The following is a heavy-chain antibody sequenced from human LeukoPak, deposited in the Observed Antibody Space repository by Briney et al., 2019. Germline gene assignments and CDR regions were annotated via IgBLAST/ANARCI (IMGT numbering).Heavy chain of an antibody. Sequence: PSETLSLTCNVSGGSISPYYWTWLRQPPGKGLEWIGYIYYFGSPNYNPSLKSRVTILVDTSKNQFSLHLTSVTAADTAVYYCARGLRYSSDYWGPGTLVTVSS. CDR1: GGSISPYY. D-gene: IGHD6-13*01. J-gene: IGHJ4*02. CDR3: ARGLRYSSDY. V-gene: IGHV4-59*01. CDR2: IYYFGSP.